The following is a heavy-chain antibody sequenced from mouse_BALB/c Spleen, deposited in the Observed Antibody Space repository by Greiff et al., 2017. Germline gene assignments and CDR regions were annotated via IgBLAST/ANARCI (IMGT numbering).Heavy chain of an antibody. CDR3: ARENTTVVATPFAY. Sequence: QVQLQQSGAELVRPGASVKLSCKASGYTFTSYWMNWVKQRPEQGLEWIGRIDPYDSETHYNQKFKDKAILTVDKSSSTAYMQLSSLTSEDSAVYYCARENTTVVATPFAYWGQGTLVTVSA. D-gene: IGHD1-1*01. V-gene: IGHV1-52*01. CDR2: IDPYDSET. CDR1: GYTFTSYW. J-gene: IGHJ3*01.